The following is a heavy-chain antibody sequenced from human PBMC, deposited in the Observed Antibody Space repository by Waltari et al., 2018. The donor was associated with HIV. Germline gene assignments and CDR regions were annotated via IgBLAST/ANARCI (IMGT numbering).Heavy chain of an antibody. V-gene: IGHV3-23*01. CDR3: AKTVPTVTSIFEGLDV. CDR1: GFTFNKFA. D-gene: IGHD4-17*01. Sequence: QLLESGGGLVKPGGSLRLSCVASGFTFNKFAMNWVRQAPGKGLEWLSGISGSGGNKYYADSVKGRISSSRENSQNTVYLQINSLRVDDTATYYCAKTVPTVTSIFEGLDVWGQGAMVIVSS. J-gene: IGHJ3*01. CDR2: ISGSGGNK.